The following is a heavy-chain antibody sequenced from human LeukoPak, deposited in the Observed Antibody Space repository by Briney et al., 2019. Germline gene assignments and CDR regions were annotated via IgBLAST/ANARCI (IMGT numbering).Heavy chain of an antibody. D-gene: IGHD2-21*01. V-gene: IGHV4-39*01. Sequence: PSETLSLTCAVSACSISSGDSQWRWLRHTPGKGLESLGPIFYTGSVYYNPSLKSRITLSVDTSKNQFYMRLSSLTAGDSAVYSCARLHQILPGDMNNYYMDVWGKGRTPTVSS. CDR3: ARLHQILPGDMNNYYMDV. CDR1: ACSISSGDSQ. J-gene: IGHJ6*03. CDR2: IFYTGSV.